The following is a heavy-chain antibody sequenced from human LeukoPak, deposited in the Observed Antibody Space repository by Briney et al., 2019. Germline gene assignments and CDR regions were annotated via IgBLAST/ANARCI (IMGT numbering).Heavy chain of an antibody. CDR2: ISGGGGST. Sequence: GGSLRLSCAASGFTFSSYAMSWVRQAPGKGLEWVSAISGGGGSTYYADSVKGRFTISRDNSKNTLYLQMNSLRAEDTAVYYCAPRPLRAEYFQHWGQGTLVTVSS. CDR3: APRPLRAEYFQH. CDR1: GFTFSSYA. V-gene: IGHV3-23*01. J-gene: IGHJ1*01.